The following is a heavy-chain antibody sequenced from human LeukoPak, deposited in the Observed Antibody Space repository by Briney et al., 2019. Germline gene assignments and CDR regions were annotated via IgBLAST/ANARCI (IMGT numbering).Heavy chain of an antibody. Sequence: PSQTLSLTCTVSGGSISSGSYYWSWIRQPAGKGLEWIGRIYTSGSTNYNPSLKSRVTISVDTSKNQFSLKLSSVTAADTAVYYCARGVWQQLNYWGQGTLVTVSS. CDR3: ARGVWQQLNY. J-gene: IGHJ4*02. CDR1: GGSISSGSYY. V-gene: IGHV4-61*02. CDR2: IYTSGST. D-gene: IGHD6-13*01.